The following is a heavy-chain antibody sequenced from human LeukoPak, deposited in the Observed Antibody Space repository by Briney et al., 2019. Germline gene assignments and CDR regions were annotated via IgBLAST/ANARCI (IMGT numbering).Heavy chain of an antibody. CDR2: ISAYNGNT. CDR3: ARRSDYGGNSVPSDY. CDR1: GYTFTSYG. V-gene: IGHV1-18*01. Sequence: GASVKVSCKASGYTFTSYGISWVRQAPGQGLEWMGWISAYNGNTNYAQKLQGRVTMTTDTSTSTAYMELRSLRSDDTAVYYCARRSDYGGNSVPSDYWGQGTLVTVSS. D-gene: IGHD4-23*01. J-gene: IGHJ4*02.